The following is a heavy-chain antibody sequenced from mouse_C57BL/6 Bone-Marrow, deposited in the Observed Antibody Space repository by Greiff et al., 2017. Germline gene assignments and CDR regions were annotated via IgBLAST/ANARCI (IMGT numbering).Heavy chain of an antibody. CDR3: ARIEVLRYFFDY. V-gene: IGHV1-19*01. CDR1: GYTFTDYY. Sequence: VQLQQSGPVLVKPGASVKMSCKASGYTFTDYYMNWVKQSHGKSLEWIGVINPYNGGTSYNQKFKGKATLTVDKSSSTAYMELNSLTSEDSAVYYCARIEVLRYFFDYWGQGTTLTVSS. CDR2: INPYNGGT. D-gene: IGHD1-1*01. J-gene: IGHJ2*01.